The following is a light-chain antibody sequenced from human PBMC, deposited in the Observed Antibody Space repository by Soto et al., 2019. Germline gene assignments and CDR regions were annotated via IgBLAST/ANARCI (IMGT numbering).Light chain of an antibody. V-gene: IGLV1-44*01. CDR1: TSNIGSNT. CDR2: SDN. J-gene: IGLJ3*02. Sequence: QSVLTQPPSTSGTPGQSVTISCSGSTSNIGSNTVNWYQHLTGTAPKLLIHSDNQRPSGVHDRVSGSKSGASASLAISGLQSEDEADYYCSTWDDSLNSWVFGGGTKVTVL. CDR3: STWDDSLNSWV.